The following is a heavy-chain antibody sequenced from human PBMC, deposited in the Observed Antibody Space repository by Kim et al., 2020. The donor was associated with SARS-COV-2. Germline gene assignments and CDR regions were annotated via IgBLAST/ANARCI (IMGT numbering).Heavy chain of an antibody. CDR3: ARGYKSTVGY. CDR1: GFTFSSYS. J-gene: IGHJ4*02. Sequence: GGSLRLSCAASGFTFSSYSMNWVRQAPGKGLEWVSSISSRSGYIYYADSVKGRFTISGDGAKNSLYLQMNSLRDEDTAVYYCARGYKSTVGYWGQGTLVTVSS. D-gene: IGHD1-20*01. V-gene: IGHV3-21*01. CDR2: ISSRSGYI.